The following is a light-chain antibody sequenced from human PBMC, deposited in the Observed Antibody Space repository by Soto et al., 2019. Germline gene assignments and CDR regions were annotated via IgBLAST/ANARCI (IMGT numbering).Light chain of an antibody. CDR1: QSVSSR. Sequence: EIVLTQSPVTLSLSPGERATLSCRASQSVSSRLAWYQQKPGQAPRLLIYDVSNMATGIPARFSGSGSVTDFTLTISSLAPEDFAVYYCQQRDYWQVTFGQGTRLEIK. CDR3: QQRDYWQVT. CDR2: DVS. V-gene: IGKV3-11*01. J-gene: IGKJ5*01.